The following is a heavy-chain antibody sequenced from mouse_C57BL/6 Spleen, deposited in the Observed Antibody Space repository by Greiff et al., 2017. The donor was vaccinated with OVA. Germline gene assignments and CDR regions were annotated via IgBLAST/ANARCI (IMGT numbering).Heavy chain of an antibody. J-gene: IGHJ1*03. CDR3: AREGDGYYLGHV. CDR1: GYTFTSYW. V-gene: IGHV1-53*01. Sequence: VKLMEPGTELVKPGASVKLSCKASGYTFTSYWMHWVKQRPGQGLEWIGNINPSNGGTNYNEKFKSKATLTVDKSSSTAYMQLSSLTSEDSAVYYCAREGDGYYLGHVWGTGTTVTVSS. D-gene: IGHD2-3*01. CDR2: INPSNGGT.